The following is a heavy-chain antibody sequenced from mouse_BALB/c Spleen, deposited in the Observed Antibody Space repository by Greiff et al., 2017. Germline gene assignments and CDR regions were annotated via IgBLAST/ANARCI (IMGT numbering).Heavy chain of an antibody. CDR2: IDPSDSET. V-gene: IGHV1S127*01. Sequence: QVQLQQSGPQLVRPGASVKISCKASGYSFTSYWMHWVKQRPGQGLEWIGMIDPSDSETRLNQKFKDKATLTVDKSSSTAYMQLSSPTSEDSAVYYCARFPYFDYWGQGTTLTVSS. J-gene: IGHJ2*01. CDR1: GYSFTSYW. CDR3: ARFPYFDY.